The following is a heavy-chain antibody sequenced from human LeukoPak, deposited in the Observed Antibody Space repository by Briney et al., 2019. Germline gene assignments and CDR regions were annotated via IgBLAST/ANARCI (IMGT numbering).Heavy chain of an antibody. CDR1: GFTVSSKY. D-gene: IGHD6-19*01. Sequence: GGSLRLSCAASGFTVSSKYMSWVRQAPGKGLEWVSVIYSGGSAYYADSVKGRFTISRDDSKNTLYLQMNSLRAEDTAVYYCVRDVGSGSDYWGQGTRVTVSS. V-gene: IGHV3-53*01. J-gene: IGHJ4*02. CDR3: VRDVGSGSDY. CDR2: IYSGGSA.